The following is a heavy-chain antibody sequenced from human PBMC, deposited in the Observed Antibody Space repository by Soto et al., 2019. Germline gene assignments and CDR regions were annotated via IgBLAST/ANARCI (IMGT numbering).Heavy chain of an antibody. Sequence: QVQLVQSGAEVKKPGASVKVSCKASGYTFTSYDINWVRQATGQGLEWMGWMNPNSGNTGYAQKCQGRVTMTRNTSISTAYMELSSLRSEDTAVYYCARPYCSSTSCYIWGDWFDPWGQGTLVTVSS. V-gene: IGHV1-8*01. CDR2: MNPNSGNT. CDR3: ARPYCSSTSCYIWGDWFDP. J-gene: IGHJ5*02. CDR1: GYTFTSYD. D-gene: IGHD2-2*02.